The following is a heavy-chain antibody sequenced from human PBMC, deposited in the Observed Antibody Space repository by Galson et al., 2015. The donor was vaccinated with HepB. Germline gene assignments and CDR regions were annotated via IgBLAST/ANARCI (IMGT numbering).Heavy chain of an antibody. Sequence: SLRLSCAASGFTFSSYAMSWVRQASGKGLEWVSAISGSGGSTYYADSVKGRFTISRDNAKNTLYLQMNSLRAEDTAVYYCAKAYGSGSYIENWFDPWGQGTLVTVSS. CDR2: ISGSGGST. V-gene: IGHV3-23*01. D-gene: IGHD3-10*01. J-gene: IGHJ5*02. CDR1: GFTFSSYA. CDR3: AKAYGSGSYIENWFDP.